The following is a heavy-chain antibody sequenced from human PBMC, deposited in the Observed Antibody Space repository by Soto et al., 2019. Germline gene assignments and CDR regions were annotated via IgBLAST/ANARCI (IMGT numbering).Heavy chain of an antibody. D-gene: IGHD2-15*01. V-gene: IGHV4-59*01. CDR3: ARQVGYCGGGSCSDFHF. Sequence: SETLSLTCTVSGGSISGSYWSWVRQPPGKGLEWIAYMHSGGSSNYNPSLKSRVTISVDTSKNQFSLKLSSVTAADTAVYYCARQVGYCGGGSCSDFHFWGQGTVVTVSS. CDR2: MHSGGSS. CDR1: GGSISGSY. J-gene: IGHJ4*02.